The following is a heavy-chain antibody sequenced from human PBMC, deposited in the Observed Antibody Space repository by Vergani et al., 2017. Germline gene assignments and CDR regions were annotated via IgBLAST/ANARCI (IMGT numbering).Heavy chain of an antibody. D-gene: IGHD6-19*01. CDR1: GGSISSYY. J-gene: IGHJ4*02. V-gene: IGHV4-59*01. CDR3: ARDFKRLGQWRE. CDR2: IYYSGST. Sequence: VQLQESGPGLVKPSETLSLTCTVSGGSISSYYWSWIRQPPGKGLEWIGYIYYSGSTNYNPSLKSRVTISVDTSKNQFSLKLSSVTAADTAVYYCARDFKRLGQWREWGQGTLVTVSS.